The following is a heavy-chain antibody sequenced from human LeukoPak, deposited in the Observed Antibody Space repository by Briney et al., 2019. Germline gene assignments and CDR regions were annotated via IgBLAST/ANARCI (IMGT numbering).Heavy chain of an antibody. CDR3: ARVVGTDEGADY. V-gene: IGHV3-7*04. CDR1: GFTFSSNW. CDR2: IKQDGSEK. D-gene: IGHD1-7*01. Sequence: GGSLRLSCAASGFTFSSNWMSWVRQAPGKGLEWVANIKQDGSEKYYVDSVKGRFTISRDNAKNSLYLQMNSLRAEETAVYYCARVVGTDEGADYWGQGTLVTVSS. J-gene: IGHJ4*02.